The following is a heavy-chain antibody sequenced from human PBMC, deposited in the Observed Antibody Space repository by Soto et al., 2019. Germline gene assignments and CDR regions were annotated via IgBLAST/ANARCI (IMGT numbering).Heavy chain of an antibody. CDR1: GVSFNNNG. Sequence: QVQLVQSGAEVKKPGSSVNVSCKTSGVSFNNNGIGWVRQAPGHGLEWLGGVSPPFRTTNYARKFQGRISLTADASTGTVNMELSSLTSEHTAQYYCARVLYYGSGSYSPYGMDVWGQGTRVTVSS. J-gene: IGHJ6*02. CDR3: ARVLYYGSGSYSPYGMDV. CDR2: VSPPFRTT. D-gene: IGHD3-10*01. V-gene: IGHV1-69*01.